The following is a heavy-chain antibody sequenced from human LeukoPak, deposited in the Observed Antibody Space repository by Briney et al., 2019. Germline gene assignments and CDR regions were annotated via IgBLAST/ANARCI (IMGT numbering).Heavy chain of an antibody. CDR2: INNDGSST. Sequence: GGSLRLSCKGSGYAFSGDWMHWVRQAPRKGLVWVSRINNDGSSTGYADSVTGRFTISRDNAKNTLFLQMSSLRAEDTGVYYCASFNPISICDYWGQGTLVTVSS. D-gene: IGHD1-14*01. CDR1: GYAFSGDW. V-gene: IGHV3-74*01. J-gene: IGHJ4*02. CDR3: ASFNPISICDY.